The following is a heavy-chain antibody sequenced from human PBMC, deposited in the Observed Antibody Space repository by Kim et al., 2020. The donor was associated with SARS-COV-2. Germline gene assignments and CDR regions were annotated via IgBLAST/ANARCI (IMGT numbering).Heavy chain of an antibody. V-gene: IGHV4-34*01. J-gene: IGHJ5*02. D-gene: IGHD2-15*01. CDR2: INHSGST. CDR3: ARGPGDIKWWYSNWFDP. CDR1: GGSFSGYY. Sequence: SETLSLTCAVYGGSFSGYYWSWIRQPPGKGLEWIGEINHSGSTNYNPSLKSRVTISVDTSKNQFSLKLSSVTAADTAVYYCARGPGDIKWWYSNWFDPWGQGTLVTVSS.